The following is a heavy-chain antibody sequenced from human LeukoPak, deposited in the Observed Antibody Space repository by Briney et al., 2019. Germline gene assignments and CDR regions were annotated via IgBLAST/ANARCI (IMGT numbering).Heavy chain of an antibody. D-gene: IGHD2-15*01. CDR1: GFPFSSYA. CDR2: ISDSGGST. J-gene: IGHJ6*02. CDR3: VRGYSFGPYGMDV. V-gene: IGHV3-64D*09. Sequence: GGSLRLSCSASGFPFSSYAMHWVRQASGKGLEYVSAISDSGGSTYYADSVKGRFTISRDNSKNTLYLQMSSLRAEDTAVYFCVRGYSFGPYGMDVRGQGTTVTVSS.